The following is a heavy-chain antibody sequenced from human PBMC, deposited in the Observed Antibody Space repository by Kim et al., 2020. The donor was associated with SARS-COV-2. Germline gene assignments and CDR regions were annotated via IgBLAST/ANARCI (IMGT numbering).Heavy chain of an antibody. CDR3: ARVLYSSWYYFDY. D-gene: IGHD6-13*01. Sequence: STPSLQSRVTISVDTSKNQFSLKLSAVTAADTAVYYCARVLYSSWYYFDYWGQGTLVTVSS. V-gene: IGHV4-34*01. J-gene: IGHJ4*02.